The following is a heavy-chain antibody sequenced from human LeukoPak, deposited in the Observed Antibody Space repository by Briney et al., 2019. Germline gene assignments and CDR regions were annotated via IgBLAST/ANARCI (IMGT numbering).Heavy chain of an antibody. Sequence: EASVKVSCKASGYNFATYGFCWVRQAPGHGLEWMGWISANNGKTAYAQKFQGRVTLTTDTSTTTAYLELRTLRPDDTAVYYCAKVAVDRMDYWGQGTLVTVSS. CDR2: ISANNGKT. CDR1: GYNFATYG. V-gene: IGHV1-18*01. CDR3: AKVAVDRMDY. J-gene: IGHJ4*02.